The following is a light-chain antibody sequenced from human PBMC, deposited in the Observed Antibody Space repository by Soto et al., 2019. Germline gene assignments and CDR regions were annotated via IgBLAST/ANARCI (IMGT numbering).Light chain of an antibody. CDR1: SSDVGGYNY. Sequence: QSALTQPRSVSGSPGQSVAISCTGTSSDVGGYNYVSWYQQHPGKAPKVMIYDVNKRPSGVPDRFSDSKSGNTASLTISGLQADDEADYYCCSYAGRYTYVFGSGTKVTVL. CDR2: DVN. J-gene: IGLJ1*01. V-gene: IGLV2-11*01. CDR3: CSYAGRYTYV.